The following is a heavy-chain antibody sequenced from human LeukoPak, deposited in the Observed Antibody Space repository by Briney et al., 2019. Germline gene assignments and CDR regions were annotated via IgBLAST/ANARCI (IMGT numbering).Heavy chain of an antibody. CDR2: ISYDGSNK. Sequence: PGGSLRLSCAASGFTFSSYGMHWVRQAPGKGLEWVAVISYDGSNKYYADSVKGRFTISRDNAKNSLYLQMNSLRAEDTAVYYCASPCSTSCYVNAFDIWGQGTMVTVSS. D-gene: IGHD2-2*01. CDR1: GFTFSSYG. J-gene: IGHJ3*02. CDR3: ASPCSTSCYVNAFDI. V-gene: IGHV3-30*03.